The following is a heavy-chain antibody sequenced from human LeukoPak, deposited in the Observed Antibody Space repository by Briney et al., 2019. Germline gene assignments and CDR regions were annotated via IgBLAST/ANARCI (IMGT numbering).Heavy chain of an antibody. V-gene: IGHV4-59*08. J-gene: IGHJ6*02. D-gene: IGHD2-2*01. CDR3: ARRDIVVVPAATPYYYGMDV. Sequence: SETLSLTCSVSDGSIRSYYWNWIRQPPGKGLEWIGYTYHSGSTDYNPSLKSRVTISVDTSKNQFSLKLSSVTAADTAVYYCARRDIVVVPAATPYYYGMDVWGQGTTVTVSS. CDR1: DGSIRSYY. CDR2: TYHSGST.